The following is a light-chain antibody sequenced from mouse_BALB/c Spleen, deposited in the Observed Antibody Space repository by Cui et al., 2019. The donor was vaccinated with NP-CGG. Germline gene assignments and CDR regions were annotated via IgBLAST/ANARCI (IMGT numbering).Light chain of an antibody. Sequence: QAVVTQESALTTSPGETVTLTCRSSIGAVTTSNYANWVQEKPDHLFTGLIGGTNNRAPGVPARFSGSLIGDKAAFTITGAQTEDQAIYFCALWYSSHWVFGGGTKLTVL. CDR3: ALWYSSHWV. V-gene: IGLV1*01. J-gene: IGLJ1*01. CDR2: GTN. CDR1: IGAVTTSNY.